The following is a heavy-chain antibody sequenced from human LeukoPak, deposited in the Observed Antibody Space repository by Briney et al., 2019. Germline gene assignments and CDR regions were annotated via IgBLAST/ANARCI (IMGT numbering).Heavy chain of an antibody. CDR3: ARYYYDSSGYSPFDY. D-gene: IGHD3-22*01. CDR1: GFTVSSNY. V-gene: IGHV3-66*01. J-gene: IGHJ4*02. CDR2: IYSGSST. Sequence: VGSLRLSCAASGFTVSSNYMNWVRQAPGKGLEWVSLIYSGSSTYYADSVKGRFTISRDNSKNTLYLQLNSLRAEDTAVYYCARYYYDSSGYSPFDYWGEGTLLTVSS.